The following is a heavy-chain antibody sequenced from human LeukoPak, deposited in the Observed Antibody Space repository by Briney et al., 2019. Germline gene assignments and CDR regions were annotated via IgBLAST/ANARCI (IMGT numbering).Heavy chain of an antibody. V-gene: IGHV3-21*01. Sequence: TGGSLRLSCAASGFTFSSYWMHWVRQAPGKGLEWVSSISSSSSYIYYADSVKGRFTISRDNAKNSLYLQMNSLRAEDTAVYYCARARDSSGRSDAFDIWGQGTMVTVSS. D-gene: IGHD3-22*01. CDR3: ARARDSSGRSDAFDI. CDR2: ISSSSSYI. CDR1: GFTFSSYW. J-gene: IGHJ3*02.